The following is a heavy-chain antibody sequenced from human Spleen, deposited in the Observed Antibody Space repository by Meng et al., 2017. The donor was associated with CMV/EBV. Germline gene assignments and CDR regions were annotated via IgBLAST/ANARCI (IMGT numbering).Heavy chain of an antibody. CDR2: IRIVGSSK. Sequence: GESLKISCKASGFTFSSSGMHWVRQRPGKGLEWVALIRIVGSSKFYADSVKGRFTISRDNSKNTLSLQMNSLRAEDTAVYYCARGGLAIKGFDLWGQGTLVTVSS. V-gene: IGHV3-30*02. CDR3: ARGGLAIKGFDL. D-gene: IGHD6-13*01. CDR1: GFTFSSSG. J-gene: IGHJ4*02.